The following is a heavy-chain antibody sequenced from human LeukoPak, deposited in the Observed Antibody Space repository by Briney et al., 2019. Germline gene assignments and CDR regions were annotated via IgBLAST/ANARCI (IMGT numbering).Heavy chain of an antibody. CDR2: ISPGDSDT. V-gene: IGHV5-51*01. Sequence: PGESLRISCKGSGYIFTNFWIGWVRQKPGKGLEWMGIISPGDSDTRYSPSFQGQVTISADKSITTTYLQWSSLKASDTAMYYCARLAFSYCSGGACSRFDYWGQGALVTVSS. CDR3: ARLAFSYCSGGACSRFDY. CDR1: GYIFTNFW. J-gene: IGHJ4*02. D-gene: IGHD2-15*01.